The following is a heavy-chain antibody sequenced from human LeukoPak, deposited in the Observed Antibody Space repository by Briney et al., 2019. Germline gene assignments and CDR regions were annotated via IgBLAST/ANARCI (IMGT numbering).Heavy chain of an antibody. Sequence: ASVKVSCKASGYTFTSYGISWVRQAPGQGPEWMGWISAYNGNTNYAQKLQGRVTMTTDTSTSTAYMELRSLRSDDTAVYYCARVSITMIVVVTAADYWGQGTLVTVSS. CDR1: GYTFTSYG. J-gene: IGHJ4*02. CDR3: ARVSITMIVVVTAADY. D-gene: IGHD3-22*01. V-gene: IGHV1-18*01. CDR2: ISAYNGNT.